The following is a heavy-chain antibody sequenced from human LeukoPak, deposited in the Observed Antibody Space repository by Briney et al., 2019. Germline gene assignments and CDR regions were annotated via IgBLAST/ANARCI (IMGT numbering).Heavy chain of an antibody. D-gene: IGHD3-10*01. CDR3: ARLQRITMAGPDYWYFDL. V-gene: IGHV4-59*01. CDR1: GHSICSYY. Sequence: PSETLSLTCTVSGHSICSYYWSWIRQPPEKGLEWIGYIYYSGSTNYNPSLKSRVTISVDTSKTQFSLKMNSVTAADTAGYYCARLQRITMAGPDYWYFDLWGRGTLVTVSS. CDR2: IYYSGST. J-gene: IGHJ2*01.